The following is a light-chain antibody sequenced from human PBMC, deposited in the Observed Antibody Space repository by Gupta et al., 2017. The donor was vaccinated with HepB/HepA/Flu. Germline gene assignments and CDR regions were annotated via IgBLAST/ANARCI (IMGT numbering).Light chain of an antibody. J-gene: IGLJ3*02. V-gene: IGLV1-44*01. CDR3: AAWDVSLNGGV. Sequence: QSVLTPPPSASGAPGQRVTISCSGSSSNIGSNAVNWYQQLPGTAPKLIIYLNNQRPSGVPDRFSGSKSGTSASLAISGLQSEDEADYYCAAWDVSLNGGVFGGGTKLTVL. CDR1: SSNIGSNA. CDR2: LNN.